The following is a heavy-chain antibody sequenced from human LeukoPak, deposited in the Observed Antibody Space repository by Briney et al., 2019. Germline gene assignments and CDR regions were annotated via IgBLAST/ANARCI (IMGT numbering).Heavy chain of an antibody. V-gene: IGHV3-64*01. CDR1: GFTFSRYA. CDR2: ISSNGGST. J-gene: IGHJ4*02. D-gene: IGHD1-20*01. Sequence: PGGSLRVSCAASGFTFSRYAMHWVRQAPGKGLESVSAISSNGGSTYYANSVKGRFTISRDNSKNTLYLQMGSLRAEDLAVYYCARDFGLTGKVDYWGQGTLVTVSS. CDR3: ARDFGLTGKVDY.